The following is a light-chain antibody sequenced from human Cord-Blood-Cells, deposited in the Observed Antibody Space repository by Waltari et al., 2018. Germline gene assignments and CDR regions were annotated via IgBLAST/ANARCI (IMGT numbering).Light chain of an antibody. CDR1: SSDVGSYR. CDR2: EVS. J-gene: IGLJ3*02. Sequence: QSALTQPPSVSGSPGQSVTISCTGTSSDVGSYRVSWYQQPPGTAPKLMIYEVSNRPSGVPDRFSGSKSGNPASLTISGLQAEDEADYYCSSYTSSSTWVFGGGTKLTVL. V-gene: IGLV2-18*02. CDR3: SSYTSSSTWV.